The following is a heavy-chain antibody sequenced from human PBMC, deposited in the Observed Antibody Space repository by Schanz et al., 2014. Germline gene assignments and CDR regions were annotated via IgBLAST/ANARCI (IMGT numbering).Heavy chain of an antibody. CDR1: GGTFSSYT. CDR3: AGTYCSSTSCYTGYYYMDV. D-gene: IGHD2-2*02. Sequence: QVQLVQSGGEMKKPGASVKVSCKASGGTFSSYTISWVRQAPGQGLEWMGRIISILGIPNYAQKFQGRVTFTADKSTSTAYMELSSLRSEDTAMYYCAGTYCSSTSCYTGYYYMDVWGKGTTVTVSS. CDR2: IISILGIP. V-gene: IGHV1-69*02. J-gene: IGHJ6*03.